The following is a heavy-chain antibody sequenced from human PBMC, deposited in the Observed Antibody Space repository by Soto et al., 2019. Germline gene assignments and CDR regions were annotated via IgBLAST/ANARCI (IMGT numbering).Heavy chain of an antibody. CDR1: GFTFSSYD. Sequence: GGSLRLSCAASGFTFSSYDMHWVRQATGKGLEWVSAIGTAGDTYYPGSVKGRFTITRDTSASAAYMELSSLRSEDTAVYYCARAPKAAPNNWFDPWGQGTLVTVSS. CDR3: ARAPKAAPNNWFDP. V-gene: IGHV3-13*01. J-gene: IGHJ5*02. D-gene: IGHD6-6*01. CDR2: IGTAGDT.